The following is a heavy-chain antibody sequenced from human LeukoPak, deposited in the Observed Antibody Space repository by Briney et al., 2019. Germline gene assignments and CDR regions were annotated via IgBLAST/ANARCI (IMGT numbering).Heavy chain of an antibody. Sequence: GGSLRLCCAASGFTFRSYWMSWVRQAPGKGLEWVAKIKKDGSEKYYVDSVKGRFTISRDNAKNSLYLQMNSLRAEDTAVYYCARQLYSSSWSAFDYWGQGTLVTVAS. CDR1: GFTFRSYW. CDR3: ARQLYSSSWSAFDY. CDR2: IKKDGSEK. D-gene: IGHD6-13*01. V-gene: IGHV3-7*01. J-gene: IGHJ4*02.